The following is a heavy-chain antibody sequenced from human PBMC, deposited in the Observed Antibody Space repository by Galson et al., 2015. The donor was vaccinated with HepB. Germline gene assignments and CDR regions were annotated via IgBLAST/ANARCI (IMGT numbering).Heavy chain of an antibody. V-gene: IGHV4-39*02. Sequence: ETLSLTCTVSGDSISTSLYYWAWIRQGPGKDLEWIGSVYYGGTTYYSPSFQGRVAMSVDTSKNRLSLTLRSVTAADTAVYYCARPLVLNGRFTPGVGPFHIWGHGAMVTVSA. CDR2: VYYGGTT. CDR1: GDSISTSLYY. D-gene: IGHD2-8*01. J-gene: IGHJ3*02. CDR3: ARPLVLNGRFTPGVGPFHI.